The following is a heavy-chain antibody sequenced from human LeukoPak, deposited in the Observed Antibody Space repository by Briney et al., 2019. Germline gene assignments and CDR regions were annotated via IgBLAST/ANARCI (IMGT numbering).Heavy chain of an antibody. D-gene: IGHD2-21*02. V-gene: IGHV4-61*02. CDR3: ARDRTAPDRGAQNYYYYYYMDV. CDR2: IYTSGCT. Sequence: PSETLSITCTVSGGSISSGSYYWSWIRQFAVKGLEWIGRIYTSGCTNYNPSLKSRVTISVDTSKNQFSLKLSSVTAADTAVYYCARDRTAPDRGAQNYYYYYYMDVWGKGTTVTVSS. CDR1: GGSISSGSYY. J-gene: IGHJ6*03.